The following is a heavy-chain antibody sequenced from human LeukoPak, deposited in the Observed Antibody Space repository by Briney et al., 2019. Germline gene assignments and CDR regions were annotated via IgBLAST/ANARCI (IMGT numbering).Heavy chain of an antibody. V-gene: IGHV1-2*02. CDR1: GYTFTGYY. CDR2: INPYSGDT. CDR3: ARPYCNVRACHDYFDY. D-gene: IGHD2/OR15-2a*01. Sequence: GASVKVSCKASGYTFTGYYMHWVRQAPGQGREWMAWINPYSGDTNYAQKFQGRVTMTRDTSISTAYMELSRLRSDDTAVYYCARPYCNVRACHDYFDYWGQGTLVTVSS. J-gene: IGHJ4*02.